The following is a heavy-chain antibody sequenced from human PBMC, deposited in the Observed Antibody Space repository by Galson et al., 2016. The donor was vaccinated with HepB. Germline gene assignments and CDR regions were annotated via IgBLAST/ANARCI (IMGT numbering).Heavy chain of an antibody. V-gene: IGHV1-2*06. Sequence: SVKVSCKASGYTFTDFYIHWVRQAPGQGLEWMGRINPNNGGANYAQKFQGRVTMTRDTSISTAYMELSRLTSDDTAVYFCARVAERWLQVLGYWGQGTLVTVSS. J-gene: IGHJ4*02. CDR2: INPNNGGA. CDR3: ARVAERWLQVLGY. D-gene: IGHD5-24*01. CDR1: GYTFTDFY.